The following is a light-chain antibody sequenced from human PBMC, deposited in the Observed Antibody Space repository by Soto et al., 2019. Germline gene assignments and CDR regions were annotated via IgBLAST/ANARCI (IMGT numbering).Light chain of an antibody. V-gene: IGLV1-40*01. CDR2: AND. J-gene: IGLJ2*01. Sequence: QSVLTQPPSVSGAPGQRLTISCAGTSSNIGAGFDVHWYQQLPGTAPKLLIYANDDRPSGVPDRFSGSTSGTSASLAITGLQSEDAADYYCQSYDNSLLAYVFGAGTKLTVL. CDR1: SSNIGAGFD. CDR3: QSYDNSLLAYV.